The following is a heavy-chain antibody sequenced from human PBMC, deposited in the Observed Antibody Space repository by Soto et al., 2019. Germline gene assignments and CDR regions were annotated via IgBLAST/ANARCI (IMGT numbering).Heavy chain of an antibody. J-gene: IGHJ4*02. CDR2: IWYDGSNK. D-gene: IGHD6-19*01. V-gene: IGHV3-33*01. Sequence: GGSLRLSCAASGFTFSSYGMHWVRQAPGKGLEWVAVIWYDGSNKYYADSVKGRFTISRDNSKNTLYLQMNSLRAEDTAVYYCARASGSGCLSGWGQGTLVTVSS. CDR3: ARASGSGCLSG. CDR1: GFTFSSYG.